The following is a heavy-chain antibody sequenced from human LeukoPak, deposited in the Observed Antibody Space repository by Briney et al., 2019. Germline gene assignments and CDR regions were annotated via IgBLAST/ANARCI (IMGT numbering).Heavy chain of an antibody. D-gene: IGHD1-1*01. CDR1: GFTFDDYA. CDR3: ARQGQRRNPWYYFDY. Sequence: PGGSLRLSCAASGFTFDDYAMHWVRQAPGKGLEWVSGISWNSGSIGYADSVKGRFTISRDNAKNSLYLQMNSLRAEDTAVYYCARQGQRRNPWYYFDYWGQGALVTVSS. CDR2: ISWNSGSI. V-gene: IGHV3-9*01. J-gene: IGHJ4*02.